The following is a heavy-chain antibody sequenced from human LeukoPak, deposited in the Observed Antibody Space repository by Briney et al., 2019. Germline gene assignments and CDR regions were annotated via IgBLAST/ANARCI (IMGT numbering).Heavy chain of an antibody. CDR2: INHSGST. V-gene: IGHV4-34*01. CDR3: ARAPARYRSIAAHSLFDY. CDR1: GGSISGYY. Sequence: SETLSLTCTVSGGSISGYYWSWIRQPPGKGLEWIGEINHSGSTNYNPSLKSRVTISVDTSKNQFSLKLSSVTAADTAVYYCARAPARYRSIAAHSLFDYWGQGTLVTVSS. J-gene: IGHJ4*02. D-gene: IGHD6-6*01.